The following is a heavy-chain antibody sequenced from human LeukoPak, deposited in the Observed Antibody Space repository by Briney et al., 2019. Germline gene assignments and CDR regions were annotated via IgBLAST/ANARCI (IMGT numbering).Heavy chain of an antibody. CDR3: ASGPGGYFDY. CDR2: IIPILGIA. V-gene: IGHV1-69*04. D-gene: IGHD3-16*01. J-gene: IGHJ4*02. Sequence: SVKVSCKASGGTFSSYAISWVRQAPGQGLEWMGRIIPILGIANYAQKFQGRVTITADESTSTAYMELSSLRSEDTAVYYCASGPGGYFDYWGQGTLVTVSS. CDR1: GGTFSSYA.